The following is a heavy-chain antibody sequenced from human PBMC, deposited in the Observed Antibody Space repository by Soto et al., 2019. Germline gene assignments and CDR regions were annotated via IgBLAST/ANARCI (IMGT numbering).Heavy chain of an antibody. CDR2: INADKGDT. V-gene: IGHV1-3*01. Sequence: QAQLVQSGAEVKKPGASVKVSCKASGYSFTDFAMHWVRLASGQRLEWMGWINADKGDTKFSPKFQGRVTITRDTSGTTFYMELRSLRSEDTAVYYCARGPLSGVATTWDYANWFDPWGQGSLVTVST. J-gene: IGHJ5*02. D-gene: IGHD5-12*01. CDR1: GYSFTDFA. CDR3: ARGPLSGVATTWDYANWFDP.